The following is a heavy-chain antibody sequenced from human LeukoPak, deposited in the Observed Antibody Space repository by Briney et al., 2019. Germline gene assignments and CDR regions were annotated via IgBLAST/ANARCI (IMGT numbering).Heavy chain of an antibody. V-gene: IGHV1-18*01. CDR2: ISAYSGNT. CDR3: AKYYYDSSGYYGYFDY. Sequence: ASVKVSCKASGYTFTSYGISWVRQAPGQGLEWMGWISAYSGNTNYARKLQGRDTMTTDTSTSTACMELRSLRSDDTAVYYCAKYYYDSSGYYGYFDYWGQGTLVTVSS. J-gene: IGHJ4*02. CDR1: GYTFTSYG. D-gene: IGHD3-22*01.